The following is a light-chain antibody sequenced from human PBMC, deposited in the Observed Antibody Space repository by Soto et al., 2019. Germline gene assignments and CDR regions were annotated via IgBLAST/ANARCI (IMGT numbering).Light chain of an antibody. CDR3: QQYDNLPIT. Sequence: DIQVTQSPSPLSASVGDRVTTTCGASQSIGTWLAWYQQKPGKAPNLLIYDTSVLETGVPSRFSGSKSGTDCTFTISSLQPEDVATYYCQQYDNLPITFGQGTRLEI. V-gene: IGKV1-33*01. CDR2: DTS. J-gene: IGKJ5*01. CDR1: QSIGTW.